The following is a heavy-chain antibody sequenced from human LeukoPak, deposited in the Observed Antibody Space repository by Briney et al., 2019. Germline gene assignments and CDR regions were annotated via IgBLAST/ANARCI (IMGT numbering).Heavy chain of an antibody. CDR1: GFSFKNYG. CDR2: VSTSGDQG. J-gene: IGHJ4*02. D-gene: IGHD1-7*01. CDR3: VKGGTGTTIRYFDS. V-gene: IGHV3-23*01. Sequence: PGGSLRLSCAASGFSFKNYGMNWVRQAPGKGLEWVSLVSTSGDQGYYADSVQGRFTISRDNSWNFLYLQTNSLRAEDTAVYFCVKGGTGTTIRYFDSWGQGTLVTVSS.